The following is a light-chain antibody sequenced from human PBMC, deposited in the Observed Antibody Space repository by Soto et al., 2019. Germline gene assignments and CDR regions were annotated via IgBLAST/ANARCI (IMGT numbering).Light chain of an antibody. V-gene: IGKV3-15*01. CDR1: QSVSSN. CDR3: QQYDNWPRT. J-gene: IGKJ1*01. CDR2: GAS. Sequence: EIVMTQSPATLSVSPGERATLSCWASQSVSSNLAWYQQKYGQAPRLLMYGASTRATGIPARFSGSGSGTEFTLTISSLQYEDFAVYYCQQYDNWPRTVGQGTKLEIK.